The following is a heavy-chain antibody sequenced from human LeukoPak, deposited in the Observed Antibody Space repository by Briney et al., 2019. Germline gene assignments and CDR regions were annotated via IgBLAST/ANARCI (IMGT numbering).Heavy chain of an antibody. D-gene: IGHD6-6*01. Sequence: ASVKVSCKASAYTFTGYCMHWVRQAPGQGLEWMGWMITNSGGTNYAQKFQGRVTMTRDTSISTAYMELRSLRSDDTAVYYCARDLEYSSSSGYFQHWGQGTLVTVSS. CDR1: AYTFTGYC. J-gene: IGHJ1*01. CDR2: MITNSGGT. CDR3: ARDLEYSSSSGYFQH. V-gene: IGHV1-2*02.